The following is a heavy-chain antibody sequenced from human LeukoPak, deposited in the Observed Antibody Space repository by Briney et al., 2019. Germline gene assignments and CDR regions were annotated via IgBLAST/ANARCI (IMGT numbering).Heavy chain of an antibody. CDR3: AKDSAFYYIDV. Sequence: GGSLRLSCAASGFTFSRYGMHWVRQAPGKGLEWVAFIRYDGSNKYYTDSLKGRFTISRDNSKNTLYLQMNSLKGDDTAVYYCAKDSAFYYIDVWGKGTTVIISS. CDR2: IRYDGSNK. J-gene: IGHJ6*03. D-gene: IGHD3-10*01. V-gene: IGHV3-30*02. CDR1: GFTFSRYG.